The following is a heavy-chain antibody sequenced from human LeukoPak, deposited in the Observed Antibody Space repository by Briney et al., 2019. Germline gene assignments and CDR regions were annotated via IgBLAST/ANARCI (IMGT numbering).Heavy chain of an antibody. J-gene: IGHJ1*01. D-gene: IGHD3-22*01. V-gene: IGHV3-74*01. Sequence: GGSLRLSCAASGFTFSSYWMHWVRQAPGKGLVWVSRIKSDGSTNYADSVKGRFTISRDNAKNTVSLQMNSLRTEYTGVYYCARAPSEIGGYYPEYFRHWGQGTLVTVSS. CDR1: GFTFSSYW. CDR2: IKSDGST. CDR3: ARAPSEIGGYYPEYFRH.